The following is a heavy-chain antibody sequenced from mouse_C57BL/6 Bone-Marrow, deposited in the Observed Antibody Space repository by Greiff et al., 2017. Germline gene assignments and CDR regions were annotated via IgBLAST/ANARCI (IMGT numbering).Heavy chain of an antibody. J-gene: IGHJ3*01. CDR3: VRDPAWVAY. Sequence: QVQLQQPGAELVKPGASVKLSCKASGYTFTSYWMHWVKQRPGQGLEWIGMINPNSGSTNSTEKFKSKATLTVDKSSSPASMQLSSLTSEDAAVYDWVRDPAWVAYWGQGTLVTVSA. CDR2: INPNSGST. V-gene: IGHV1-64*01. CDR1: GYTFTSYW.